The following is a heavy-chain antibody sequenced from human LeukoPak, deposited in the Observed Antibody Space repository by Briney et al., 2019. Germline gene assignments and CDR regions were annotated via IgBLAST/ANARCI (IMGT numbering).Heavy chain of an antibody. V-gene: IGHV4-4*02. J-gene: IGHJ4*02. CDR3: ARALPVRVQHYGSGSYPYYFDY. CDR2: IYHSGST. CDR1: GGSISSSNW. Sequence: PSGTLSLTCAVSGGSISSSNWWSWVRQPPGKGLEWIGEIYHSGSTNYNPSLKSRVTISVDTSKNQFSLKLSSVTAADTAVYYCARALPVRVQHYGSGSYPYYFDYWGQGTLVTVSS. D-gene: IGHD3-10*01.